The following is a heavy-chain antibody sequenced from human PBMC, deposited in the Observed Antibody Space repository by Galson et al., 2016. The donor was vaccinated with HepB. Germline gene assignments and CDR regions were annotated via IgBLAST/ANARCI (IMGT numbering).Heavy chain of an antibody. Sequence: SLRLSCAGSGFTFSRYGMTWVRQAPGKGLEDISSISLRGNSRDYAESVKGRFTISRDNSKTTLSLHLNSLTADDTAICCCVRGSTAPAGWGKGTTVTVSS. CDR2: ISLRGNSR. CDR1: GFTFSRYG. D-gene: IGHD1-26*01. J-gene: IGHJ6*04. V-gene: IGHV3-23*01. CDR3: VRGSTAPAG.